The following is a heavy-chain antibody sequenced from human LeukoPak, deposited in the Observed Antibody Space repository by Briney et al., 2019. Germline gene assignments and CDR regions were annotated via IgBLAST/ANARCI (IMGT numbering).Heavy chain of an antibody. CDR3: AREPGVSVIDAFDI. CDR1: GGSISSYY. V-gene: IGHV4-4*07. CDR2: IYTSGST. Sequence: PSETLSLTCTVSGGSISSYYWSWIRQPAGKGLEWIGRIYTSGSTNYNPSFKSRVTMSVDTSKNQFSLKLSSVTAADTAVYYCAREPGVSVIDAFDIWGQGTMVTVSS. J-gene: IGHJ3*02. D-gene: IGHD6-13*01.